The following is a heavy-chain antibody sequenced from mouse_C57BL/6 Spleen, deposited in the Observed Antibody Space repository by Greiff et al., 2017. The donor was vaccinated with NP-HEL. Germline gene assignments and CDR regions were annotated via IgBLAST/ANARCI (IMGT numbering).Heavy chain of an antibody. Sequence: QVQLQQSGPGLVQPSQSLSITCTVSGFSLTSYGVHWVRQSPGKGLEWLGVIWSGGSTDYNAAFISRLSISKDNSKSQVFFKMNSLQADDTAIYYCARRDDGYYDYAMDYWGQGTSVTVSS. CDR1: GFSLTSYG. D-gene: IGHD2-3*01. CDR3: ARRDDGYYDYAMDY. V-gene: IGHV2-2*01. CDR2: IWSGGST. J-gene: IGHJ4*01.